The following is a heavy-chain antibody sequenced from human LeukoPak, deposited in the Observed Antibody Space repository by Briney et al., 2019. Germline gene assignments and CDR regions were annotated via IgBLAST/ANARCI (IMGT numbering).Heavy chain of an antibody. D-gene: IGHD2-8*01. J-gene: IGHJ4*02. CDR1: GYTFTSYG. CDR2: ISAYNGNT. CDR3: ARDSCTDGVCWLDY. Sequence: ASVKVSCKASGYTFTSYGISWVRQAPGQGLEWMGWISAYNGNTNYAQKLQGRVTMTTDTSTSTAYMELRSLRSDDTAVYYCARDSCTDGVCWLDYWGQGTLVTVSS. V-gene: IGHV1-18*01.